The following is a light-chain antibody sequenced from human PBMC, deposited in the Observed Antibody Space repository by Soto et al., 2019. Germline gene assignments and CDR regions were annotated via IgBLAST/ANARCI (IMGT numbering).Light chain of an antibody. CDR3: QQFGRSVT. Sequence: PGEGATLSCRASQRLLSSYLVWYQQRPGQAPRLLIYDASTRAPGIPDRFSGSGSGTDFILTISRVEPEDFAVYYCQQFGRSVTFGGGTKVEI. V-gene: IGKV3-20*01. CDR2: DAS. J-gene: IGKJ4*01. CDR1: QRLLSSY.